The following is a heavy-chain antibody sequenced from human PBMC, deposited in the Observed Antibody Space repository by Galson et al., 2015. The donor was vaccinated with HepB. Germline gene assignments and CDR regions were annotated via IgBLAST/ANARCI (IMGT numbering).Heavy chain of an antibody. J-gene: IGHJ4*02. D-gene: IGHD6-13*01. V-gene: IGHV3-23*01. CDR2: ISASGSST. Sequence: SLRLSCAGSRFSFSSYAMSWVRQAPGKGLEWVSAISASGSSTYYADSVKGRFTISRDNSGNTLYLQMNSLRAGDTAVYYCAKHGSSWSYYFDYWGQGTLVTVSS. CDR3: AKHGSSWSYYFDY. CDR1: RFSFSSYA.